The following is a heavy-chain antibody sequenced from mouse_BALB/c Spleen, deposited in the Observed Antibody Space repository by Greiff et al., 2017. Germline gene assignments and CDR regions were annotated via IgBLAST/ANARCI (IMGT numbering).Heavy chain of an antibody. CDR3: ARDYYAMDY. CDR2: IYPGDGDT. CDR1: GYAFSSSW. J-gene: IGHJ4*01. Sequence: VQLKQSGPELVKPGASVKISCKASGYAFSSSWMNWVKQRPGQGLEWIGRIYPGDGDTNYNGKFKGKATLTADKSSSTAYMQLSSLTSVDSAVYFCARDYYAMDYWGQGTSVTVSS. V-gene: IGHV1-82*01.